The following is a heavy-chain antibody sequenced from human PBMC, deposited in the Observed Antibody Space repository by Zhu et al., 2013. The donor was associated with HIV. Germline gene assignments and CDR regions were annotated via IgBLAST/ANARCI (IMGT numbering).Heavy chain of an antibody. CDR3: AKDLVFVVPAYGMDV. V-gene: IGHV3-30*18. CDR2: ISYDGSNK. J-gene: IGHJ6*02. D-gene: IGHD2-2*01. Sequence: VQLVESGGGVVQPGRSLRLSRAASGFTFSSYGMHWVRQAPGKGLEWVAVISYDGSNKYYADSVKGRFTISRDNSKNTLYLQMNSLRAEDTAVYYCAKDLVFVVPAYGMDVWGQGTTVTVSS. CDR1: GFTFSSYG.